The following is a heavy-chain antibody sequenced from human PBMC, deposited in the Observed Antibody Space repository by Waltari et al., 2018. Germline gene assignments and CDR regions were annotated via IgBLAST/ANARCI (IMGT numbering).Heavy chain of an antibody. Sequence: EVQLVESGGGLVQPGGSLRLSCEAYGFTFSSYWMPWVRQAPGKGLVWVSRINSDGSSTSYADSVKGRFTISRDNAKNTLYLQMNSLRAEDTAVYYCARVAITFGGVIVDDYWGQGTLVTVSS. J-gene: IGHJ4*02. CDR1: GFTFSSYW. CDR2: INSDGSST. D-gene: IGHD3-16*02. CDR3: ARVAITFGGVIVDDY. V-gene: IGHV3-74*01.